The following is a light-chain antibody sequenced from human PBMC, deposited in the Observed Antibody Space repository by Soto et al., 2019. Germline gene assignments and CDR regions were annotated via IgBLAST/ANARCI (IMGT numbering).Light chain of an antibody. CDR1: QSVSSRY. V-gene: IGKV3-20*01. CDR3: QQYGSSLLT. Sequence: DIVLSQSPGTVAFSPVERATLSCRASQSVSSRYLAWYHQKPGQAPRHLIYEASSRATDIPDRFSGSGSGTDFNLTISRLETEDFAVYYCQQYGSSLLTFGGGTKVDIK. CDR2: EAS. J-gene: IGKJ4*01.